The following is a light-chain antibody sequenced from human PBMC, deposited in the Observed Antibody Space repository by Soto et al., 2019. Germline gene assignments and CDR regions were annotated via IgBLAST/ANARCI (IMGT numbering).Light chain of an antibody. V-gene: IGKV1-39*01. CDR3: QQSYSTPPT. CDR1: QSISSY. Sequence: DIPMTQPPSSLSASVGDRVTITCRASQSISSYLNWYQQKPGKAPKLLIYAASSLQSGVPSRFSGSGSGTDFTLTISSLQPEDFATYYCQQSYSTPPTCGPGTKVDIK. CDR2: AAS. J-gene: IGKJ3*01.